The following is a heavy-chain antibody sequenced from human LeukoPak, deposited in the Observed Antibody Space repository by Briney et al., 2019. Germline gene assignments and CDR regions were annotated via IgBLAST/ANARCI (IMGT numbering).Heavy chain of an antibody. CDR2: ISAGGGST. CDR1: GFTFSSYS. D-gene: IGHD6-19*01. Sequence: GGSLRLSCAASGFTFSSYSMNWVRQAPGKGLERVSAISAGGGSTDYADSVKGRFTISRDNSKNTLYLQMNSLRAEDTAVYYCAKDAERWLFFYGYWGQGTLVTVSS. V-gene: IGHV3-23*01. CDR3: AKDAERWLFFYGY. J-gene: IGHJ4*02.